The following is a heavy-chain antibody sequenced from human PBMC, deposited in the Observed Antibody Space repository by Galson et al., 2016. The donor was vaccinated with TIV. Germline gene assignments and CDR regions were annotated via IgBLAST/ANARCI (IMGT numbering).Heavy chain of an antibody. V-gene: IGHV3-53*05. CDR3: TRERRFCGNNCYLSYYYGIDV. J-gene: IGHJ6*02. Sequence: SLRLSCAASSLNVNDNYMTWVRQAPGKGLEWVAIMSSGGTLNYADFVRGRFTVSRDSSKNTLYLQMNSLRPDDTAVYYCTRERRFCGNNCYLSYYYGIDVWGQGTTVTVS. CDR2: MSSGGTL. CDR1: SLNVNDNY. D-gene: IGHD2-21*01.